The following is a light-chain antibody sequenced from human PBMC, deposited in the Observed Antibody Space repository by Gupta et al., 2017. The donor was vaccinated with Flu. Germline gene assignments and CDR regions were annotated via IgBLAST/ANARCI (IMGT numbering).Light chain of an antibody. J-gene: IGLJ1*01. Sequence: YVLTQLPSVSVSPGQTDTITCGGNNIASKSVHWYQQKPGHGPVEVFSVVNDRPSGTPEPYSVATSGDTEKPRPSMGEGGNEADYIDQASDATGDHVEVFGTGTKVTVL. CDR3: QASDATGDHVEV. V-gene: IGLV3-21*02. CDR2: VVN. CDR1: NIASKS.